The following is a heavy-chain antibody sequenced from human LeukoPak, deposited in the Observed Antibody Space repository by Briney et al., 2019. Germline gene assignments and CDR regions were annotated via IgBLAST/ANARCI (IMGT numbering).Heavy chain of an antibody. V-gene: IGHV3-23*01. CDR2: ISGSGGST. D-gene: IGHD6-19*01. CDR3: ARGVPPKWLIPPLYYFDY. J-gene: IGHJ4*02. Sequence: PPGGSLRLSCAASGFTFSSYAMSWVRQAPGKGLEWVSAISGSGGSTYYADSVKGRFTISRDNSKNTLYLQMNSLRAEDTAVYYCARGVPPKWLIPPLYYFDYWGQGTLVTVSS. CDR1: GFTFSSYA.